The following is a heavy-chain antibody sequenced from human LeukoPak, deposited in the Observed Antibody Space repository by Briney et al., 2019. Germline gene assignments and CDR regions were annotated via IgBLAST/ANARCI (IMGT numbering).Heavy chain of an antibody. V-gene: IGHV3-48*01. CDR2: FSSSSNTI. CDR3: VKGRVYSSDYFDS. Sequence: GGSLRLSCAGSGFIFSSYSMNWVRQAPGKGLEWVSYFSSSSNTIYYTDSVKGRFTISRDNSKNTLYLQMSSLRAEDTAVYDCVKGRVYSSDYFDSWGQGTLVTVSS. J-gene: IGHJ4*02. D-gene: IGHD6-19*01. CDR1: GFIFSSYS.